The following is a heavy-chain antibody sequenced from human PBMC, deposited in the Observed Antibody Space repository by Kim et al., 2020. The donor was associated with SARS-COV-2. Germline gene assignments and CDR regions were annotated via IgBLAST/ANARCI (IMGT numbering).Heavy chain of an antibody. J-gene: IGHJ4*02. CDR3: ARDHPSGGSCYDY. D-gene: IGHD2-15*01. Sequence: YADSVKGRFTIARDNAKNSLYLQMNSLRAEDTAVYYCARDHPSGGSCYDYWGQGTLVTVSS. V-gene: IGHV3-11*04.